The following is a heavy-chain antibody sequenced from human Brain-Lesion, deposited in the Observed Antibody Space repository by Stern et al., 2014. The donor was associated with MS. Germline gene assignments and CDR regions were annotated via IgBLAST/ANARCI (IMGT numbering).Heavy chain of an antibody. CDR3: ARDWYPFDY. D-gene: IGHD6-13*01. J-gene: IGHJ4*02. Sequence: EVQLVESGAEVKKPGESLKISCKGSGYSFTSYWIGWVRQMPGKGMEWMGIIYPGDSDTRYSPSFQGQVTISVDKSINTAYLQWRSLKASDTAIYYCARDWYPFDYWGQGTLVTVSS. CDR1: GYSFTSYW. V-gene: IGHV5-51*01. CDR2: IYPGDSDT.